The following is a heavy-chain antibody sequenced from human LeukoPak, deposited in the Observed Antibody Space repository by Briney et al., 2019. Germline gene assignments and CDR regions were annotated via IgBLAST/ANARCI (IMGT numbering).Heavy chain of an antibody. D-gene: IGHD5-18*01. Sequence: SETLSLTCTVSGGSISSSSYYWGWIRQPPGKGLEWIGSIYHSGNTYYNPSLKSRVTMSVDTSKNQFSLRLSSVTAADTAVYYCARQDTAMVAFDYWGQGTLVTVSS. CDR2: IYHSGNT. V-gene: IGHV4-39*01. CDR3: ARQDTAMVAFDY. J-gene: IGHJ4*02. CDR1: GGSISSSSYY.